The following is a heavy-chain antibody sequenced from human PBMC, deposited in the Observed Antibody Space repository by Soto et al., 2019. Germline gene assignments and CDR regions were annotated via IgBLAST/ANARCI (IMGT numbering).Heavy chain of an antibody. D-gene: IGHD1-7*01. CDR1: GGSVSSYY. CDR2: IYYSVST. CDR3: ARALLGTSALFDS. V-gene: IGHV4-59*02. J-gene: IGHJ4*02. Sequence: SETLSLTCTVSGGSVSSYYWSWIRQPPGKRLEWIGDIYYSVSTNYNPSLKSRVTISIDTSTNQFSLKLSSVTAADTAAYYCARALLGTSALFDSWGRGTLVTVSS.